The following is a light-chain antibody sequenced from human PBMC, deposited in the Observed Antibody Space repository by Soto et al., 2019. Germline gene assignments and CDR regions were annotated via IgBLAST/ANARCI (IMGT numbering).Light chain of an antibody. Sequence: EVVMTQSPATLSVSPGERATLSCRASQSVSNNLAWYQQKPGQAPRLFIYSASTRATGIPARFSGSASGTEFTLTISSRQSEDFAVYYCQQYNEWPLTFGGGTKVETK. CDR3: QQYNEWPLT. CDR1: QSVSNN. V-gene: IGKV3-15*01. CDR2: SAS. J-gene: IGKJ4*01.